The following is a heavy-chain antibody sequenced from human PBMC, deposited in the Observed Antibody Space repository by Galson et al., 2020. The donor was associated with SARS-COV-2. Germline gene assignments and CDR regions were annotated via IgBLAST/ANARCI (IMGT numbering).Heavy chain of an antibody. CDR3: TRDVADHGGNPQGFYYYHGMDV. V-gene: IGHV3-48*02. J-gene: IGHJ6*02. D-gene: IGHD4-17*01. CDR1: GFTFSSYS. Sequence: GGSLRLSCSASGFTFSSYSLNWVRQAPGKGLEWVPSIRGSSLTIYSAASVKGRFTISRDTARNSVYLQMNSLRNEDTGIYYCTRDVADHGGNPQGFYYYHGMDVWGQGTTVTVS. CDR2: IRGSSLTI.